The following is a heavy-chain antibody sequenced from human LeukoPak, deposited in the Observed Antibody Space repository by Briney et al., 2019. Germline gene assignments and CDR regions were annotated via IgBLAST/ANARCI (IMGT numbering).Heavy chain of an antibody. CDR1: GFTFSDYY. CDR2: ISSSGSTI. V-gene: IGHV3-11*01. D-gene: IGHD3-22*01. Sequence: GGSLRLSCAASGFTFSDYYMSWIRQAPGKGLEWVSYISSSGSTIYYADSVKGRFTISRDNAKNSLYLQMNSLRAEDTAVYYCARDENYYDSSGQGAFDYWGQGTLVTVSS. J-gene: IGHJ4*02. CDR3: ARDENYYDSSGQGAFDY.